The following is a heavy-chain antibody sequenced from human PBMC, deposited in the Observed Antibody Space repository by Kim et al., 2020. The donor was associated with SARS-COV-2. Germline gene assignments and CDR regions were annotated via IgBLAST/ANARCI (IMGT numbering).Heavy chain of an antibody. CDR3: ARGITTDGHIFDY. Sequence: YNPSLKSRVTMSVDTSKNQFSLKLSSVTAADTAVYYCARGITTDGHIFDYWGQGTLVTVSS. V-gene: IGHV4-4*07. D-gene: IGHD4-4*01. J-gene: IGHJ4*02.